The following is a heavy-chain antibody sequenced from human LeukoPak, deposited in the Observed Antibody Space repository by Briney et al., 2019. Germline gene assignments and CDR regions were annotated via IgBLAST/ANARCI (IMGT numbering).Heavy chain of an antibody. V-gene: IGHV4-4*02. Sequence: SETLSLTCAVSGDSFSSGNWWSWVRQPPGKGLEWIGEIYHSGSTNFNPSLKSRVTISVDKSENQFSLKLSSVTAADTAVYYCARGRGIFDYWGQGTLVTVSP. CDR1: GDSFSSGNW. CDR2: IYHSGST. CDR3: ARGRGIFDY. J-gene: IGHJ4*02. D-gene: IGHD5-24*01.